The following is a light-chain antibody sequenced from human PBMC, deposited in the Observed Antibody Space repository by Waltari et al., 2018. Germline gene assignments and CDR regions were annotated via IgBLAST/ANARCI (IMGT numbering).Light chain of an antibody. Sequence: QSALTQPASVSGSPGQSITISCTGTSSDVGGYNYVSWYQQHPGKAPTLMIYDVSKRASGVSNRFLGAKSGNTASLTISGLQAEDEADYYCSSYTSSSTGVFGGGTKLTVL. J-gene: IGLJ3*02. V-gene: IGLV2-14*01. CDR2: DVS. CDR3: SSYTSSSTGV. CDR1: SSDVGGYNY.